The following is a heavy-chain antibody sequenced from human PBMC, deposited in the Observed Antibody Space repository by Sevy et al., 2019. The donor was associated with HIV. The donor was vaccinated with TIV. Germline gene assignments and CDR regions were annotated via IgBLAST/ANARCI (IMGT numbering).Heavy chain of an antibody. CDR3: AREVRWGLTGTYYFDY. D-gene: IGHD1-7*01. CDR2: IKQDGSEK. CDR1: GFTFSSYW. Sequence: GGSLRLSCAASGFTFSSYWMSWVRQAPGKGLEWVANIKQDGSEKYYVDSVKGRFTISRDNAKNSLYLQMNSLRAEDTAVYYCAREVRWGLTGTYYFDYWGQGTLVTVSS. V-gene: IGHV3-7*01. J-gene: IGHJ4*02.